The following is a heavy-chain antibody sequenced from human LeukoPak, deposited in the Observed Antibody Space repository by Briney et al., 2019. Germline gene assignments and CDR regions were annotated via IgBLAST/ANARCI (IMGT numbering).Heavy chain of an antibody. J-gene: IGHJ4*02. CDR2: INPSGGST. D-gene: IGHD4-17*01. V-gene: IGHV1-46*01. Sequence: ASVKVCCKASGYTFSSYYMHWVRQAPGQGLEWMGIINPSGGSTSFAQKFQGRVTMTRDTSTSTVYMELSSLRSEDTAVYYCARGTSYGDYSGYWGQGTLVTVSS. CDR3: ARGTSYGDYSGY. CDR1: GYTFSSYY.